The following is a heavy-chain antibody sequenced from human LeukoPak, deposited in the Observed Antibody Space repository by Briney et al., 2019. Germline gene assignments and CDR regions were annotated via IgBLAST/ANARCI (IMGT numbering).Heavy chain of an antibody. CDR1: GGSISSSSYY. V-gene: IGHV4-39*01. CDR3: ARQETLWFGELLENFDY. D-gene: IGHD3-10*01. Sequence: SETLSLTCTVSGGSISSSSYYWGWIRQPPGEGLEWIGSIYYSGSTYYNPSLKSRVTISVDTSKNQFSLKLSSVTAADTAVYYCARQETLWFGELLENFDYWGQGTLVTVSS. CDR2: IYYSGST. J-gene: IGHJ4*02.